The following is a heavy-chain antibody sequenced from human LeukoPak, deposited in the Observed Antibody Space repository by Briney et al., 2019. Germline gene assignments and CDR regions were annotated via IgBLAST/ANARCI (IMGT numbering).Heavy chain of an antibody. D-gene: IGHD2-21*01. CDR3: ARGALIPDF. J-gene: IGHJ4*02. CDR2: ISGSGGST. Sequence: GRSLRLSCAASGFTFSSYAMSWVRQAPGKGLEWVSAISGSGGSTYYADSVKGRFTISRDNSKNTVYLHMDSLRVEDTAIYYCARGALIPDFRGQGTLVTVSS. CDR1: GFTFSSYA. V-gene: IGHV3-23*01.